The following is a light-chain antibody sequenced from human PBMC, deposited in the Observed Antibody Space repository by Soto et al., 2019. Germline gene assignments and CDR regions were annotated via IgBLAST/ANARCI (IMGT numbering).Light chain of an antibody. Sequence: QSALTQPASVSGSPGQSITISCTGTSSDVGAYNYVSWYQQHPGKAPKLMIYEVINRPSGVSNRFSGSKSGNTASLTISGLQAEDEADYYCCSYTSASTLVFGTGTKVTVL. CDR2: EVI. CDR1: SSDVGAYNY. V-gene: IGLV2-14*01. CDR3: CSYTSASTLV. J-gene: IGLJ1*01.